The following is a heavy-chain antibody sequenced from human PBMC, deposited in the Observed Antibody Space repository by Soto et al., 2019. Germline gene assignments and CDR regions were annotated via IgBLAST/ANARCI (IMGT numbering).Heavy chain of an antibody. V-gene: IGHV1-45*02. Sequence: SVKVSCKASGYTFTRSGISWVRQAPGQRLEWMGWITPFNSNTNYAQKFQDRVTITRDRSMSTAYMELSSLRSEDTAMYYCASRRSYDTSGSYYGHALDIWGQGTMVTVSS. CDR1: GYTFTRSG. J-gene: IGHJ3*02. D-gene: IGHD3-22*01. CDR2: ITPFNSNT. CDR3: ASRRSYDTSGSYYGHALDI.